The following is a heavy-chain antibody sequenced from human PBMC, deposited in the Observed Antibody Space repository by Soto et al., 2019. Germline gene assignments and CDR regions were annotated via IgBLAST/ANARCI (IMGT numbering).Heavy chain of an antibody. D-gene: IGHD2-2*01. Sequence: QVQLVQSGAEVKKPGSSVKVSCKASGGTFSSYAISWVRQAPGQGLEWMGGIIPIFGTVNYAQKFQGRVTTPADESXXTXYXXLSSLRPEDTAVYYCARHDCISSSCYSYYYYGMDVWGQGTTVTVSS. CDR3: ARHDCISSSCYSYYYYGMDV. V-gene: IGHV1-69*12. CDR2: IIPIFGTV. CDR1: GGTFSSYA. J-gene: IGHJ6*02.